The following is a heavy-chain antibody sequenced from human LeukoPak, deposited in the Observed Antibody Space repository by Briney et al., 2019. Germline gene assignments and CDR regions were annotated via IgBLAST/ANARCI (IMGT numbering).Heavy chain of an antibody. CDR3: ARDAVDIVVVPAAIGNYYYYYMDV. V-gene: IGHV3-30*02. D-gene: IGHD2-2*02. CDR1: GFTFSNYG. Sequence: GGSLRLSCTASGFTFSNYGMHWVRQAPGKGLEWVAFIRYDGSNKYYADSVKGRFTISRDNSKNTLYLQMNSLRAEDTAVYYCARDAVDIVVVPAAIGNYYYYYMDVWGKGTTVTVSS. CDR2: IRYDGSNK. J-gene: IGHJ6*03.